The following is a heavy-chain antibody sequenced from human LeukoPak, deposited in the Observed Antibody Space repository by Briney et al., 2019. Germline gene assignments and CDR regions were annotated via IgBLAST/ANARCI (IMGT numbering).Heavy chain of an antibody. J-gene: IGHJ4*02. V-gene: IGHV3-21*01. Sequence: GGSLRLSCAASGFTFSSYSMNWVRQAPGKGLEWVSSTSSSSSYIYYADSVTGRFTISGDNAKNSLYLQMNNLRVEDTAVYYCARNHNCAFDNWGQGTLVTVSS. CDR1: GFTFSSYS. CDR3: ARNHNCAFDN. CDR2: TSSSSSYI. D-gene: IGHD1-1*01.